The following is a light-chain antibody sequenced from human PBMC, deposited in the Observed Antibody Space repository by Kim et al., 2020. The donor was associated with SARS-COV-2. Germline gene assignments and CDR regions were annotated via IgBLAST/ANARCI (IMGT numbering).Light chain of an antibody. CDR1: KLGDRY. J-gene: IGLJ2*01. Sequence: SYELTQPPSVSVSPGQTATITCSGDKLGDRYPSWYQQRPGQSPVLVIYHDNKRPSGIPARFSGSNSGTTATLTISETQAMDEADYYCQAWDSMTASIFGGGTQLTVL. V-gene: IGLV3-1*01. CDR2: HDN. CDR3: QAWDSMTASI.